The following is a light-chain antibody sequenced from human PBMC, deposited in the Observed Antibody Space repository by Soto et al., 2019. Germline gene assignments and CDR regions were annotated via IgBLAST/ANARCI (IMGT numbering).Light chain of an antibody. CDR2: KVT. V-gene: IGLV2-14*01. CDR3: TESTSARLYV. J-gene: IGLJ1*01. CDR1: SSDVGGSAY. Sequence: QSVLTQPASVSGSPGQSITIPCTGTSSDVGGSAYVSWYQQFSGNVPRLLIYKVTNRPAGVSYRFSGSKTGDEASLTFSGLQAEDETDYFCTESTSARLYVFGTGPQLT.